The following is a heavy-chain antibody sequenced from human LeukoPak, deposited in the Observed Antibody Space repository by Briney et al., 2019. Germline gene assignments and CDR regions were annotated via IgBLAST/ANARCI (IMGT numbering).Heavy chain of an antibody. CDR2: ISAADGDNT. Sequence: GGSLRLSCAASGFTFRNYAMGWVRQAPGKGLEWVSVISAADGDNTCYADSVKGRFSISRDNSNYTLHLQMNSLRAEDTAVFYCAKFKGHYYYDSSGYCDNWGQGTLVTVSS. CDR1: GFTFRNYA. CDR3: AKFKGHYYYDSSGYCDN. D-gene: IGHD3-22*01. V-gene: IGHV3-23*01. J-gene: IGHJ4*02.